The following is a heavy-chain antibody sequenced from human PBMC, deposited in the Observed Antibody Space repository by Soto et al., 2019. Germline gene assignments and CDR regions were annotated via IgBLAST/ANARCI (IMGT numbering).Heavy chain of an antibody. V-gene: IGHV1-46*01. CDR2: ISPSGGRT. J-gene: IGHJ6*02. CDR3: AREGVQGGLDV. CDR1: GYTFTSYH. Sequence: QVQLVQSGAEVKKPGASERISCKASGYTFTSYHLHWVRQAPGQGLEWVGMISPSGGRTTCAQKFQRRVTMTRDTSTNTIFMELNSLRSDDTAIYYCAREGVQGGLDVWGQGTTVTVSS. D-gene: IGHD2-8*01.